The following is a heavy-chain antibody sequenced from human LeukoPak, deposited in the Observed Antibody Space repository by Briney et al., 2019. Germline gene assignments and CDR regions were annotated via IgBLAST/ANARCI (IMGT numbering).Heavy chain of an antibody. CDR3: ARRVGLYGSGSLNYFDP. Sequence: SETLSLTCTVSGLSIGTSSYYWGWIRQPPGTGLEWIGSIFRTGSTYYSASLKSRLSISVDTSKNHIVLKLTSVTAADTGVYFCARRVGLYGSGSLNYFDPWGQGILVSVSS. CDR2: IFRTGST. V-gene: IGHV4-39*02. CDR1: GLSIGTSSYY. D-gene: IGHD3-10*01. J-gene: IGHJ5*01.